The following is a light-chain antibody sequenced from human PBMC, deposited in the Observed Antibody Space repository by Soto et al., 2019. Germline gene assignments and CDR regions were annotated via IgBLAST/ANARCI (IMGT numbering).Light chain of an antibody. J-gene: IGKJ1*01. V-gene: IGKV1-5*03. CDR2: KAS. CDR1: QSVDRW. CDR3: QQNTTLVT. Sequence: DIQMTQSPSTLSASVGDRVTITCRASQSVDRWLAWYQQKPGKAPKALIYKASNLESGVPSRFSGSGSGTEITLTSTILQPGDTASYYYQQNTTLVTFGQGTMVEMK.